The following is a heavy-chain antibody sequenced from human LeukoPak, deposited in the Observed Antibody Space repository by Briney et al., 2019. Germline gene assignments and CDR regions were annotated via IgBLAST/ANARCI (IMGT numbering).Heavy chain of an antibody. J-gene: IGHJ6*02. CDR2: IYYSGAT. V-gene: IGHV4-39*07. CDR3: ARDRYGMDV. CDR1: GGSISSSSYF. Sequence: SETLSLTCTVSGGSISSSSYFWGWIRQPPGKGLEWIGSIYYSGATYYNPSLKSRVTISVDTSKNQFSLKLSSVTAADTAVYYCARDRYGMDVWGQGTTVTVSS.